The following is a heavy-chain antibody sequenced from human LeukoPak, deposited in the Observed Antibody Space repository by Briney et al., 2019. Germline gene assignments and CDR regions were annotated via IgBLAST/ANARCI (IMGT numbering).Heavy chain of an antibody. CDR1: GGFISSDSYY. J-gene: IGHJ3*02. CDR2: ISTSGST. D-gene: IGHD1-26*01. V-gene: IGHV4-61*02. Sequence: SETLSLTCSVSGGFISSDSYYWTWIRQPAGEGLEWIGRISTSGSTNYNPSLKSRVTISVDTSKNQFSLKLSSVTAADTAVYYCARVLSGYCDAFDIWGQGTMVTVSS. CDR3: ARVLSGYCDAFDI.